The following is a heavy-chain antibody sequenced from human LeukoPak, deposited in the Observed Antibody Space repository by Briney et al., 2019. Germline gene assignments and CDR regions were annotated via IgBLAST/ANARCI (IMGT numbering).Heavy chain of an antibody. CDR3: AREGVASRPWYLDI. J-gene: IGHJ2*01. CDR2: IAYDGRYK. D-gene: IGHD6-6*01. CDR1: GFTFSNAA. V-gene: IGHV3-30*04. Sequence: GGSLRLSCVASGFTFSNAAMHWVRQAPGKGLEWVAVIAYDGRYKFYADSVKGRFNISRDNSKNTVYMEMNSLRAEDTGVFYCAREGVASRPWYLDIWGRGTLVTVSS.